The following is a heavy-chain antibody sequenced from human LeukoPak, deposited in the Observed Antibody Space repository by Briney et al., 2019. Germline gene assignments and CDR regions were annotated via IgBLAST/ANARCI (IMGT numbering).Heavy chain of an antibody. Sequence: GGSLRLSCAASGFTFSSYWMLWVRQAPGKGLVWVSRINSDGSSTSYADSVKGRFTISRDNAKNTLYLQMNSLRAEDTAVYYCAGSSSARGWFDPWGQGTLVTVSS. CDR3: AGSSSARGWFDP. J-gene: IGHJ5*02. D-gene: IGHD6-6*01. CDR1: GFTFSSYW. CDR2: INSDGSST. V-gene: IGHV3-74*01.